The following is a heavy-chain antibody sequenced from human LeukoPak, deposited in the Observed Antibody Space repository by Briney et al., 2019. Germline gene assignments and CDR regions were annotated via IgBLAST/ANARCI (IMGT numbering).Heavy chain of an antibody. D-gene: IGHD2-15*01. J-gene: IGHJ3*02. CDR3: ARVGAGGRVAFDI. V-gene: IGHV3-48*04. Sequence: GGSLRLSCAASGFTFSSYSMNWVRQAPGKGLEWVSYISSSSSTIYYADSVKGRFTISRDNAKNSLYLQMNSLRAEDTALYYCARVGAGGRVAFDIWGQGTMVTVSS. CDR2: ISSSSSTI. CDR1: GFTFSSYS.